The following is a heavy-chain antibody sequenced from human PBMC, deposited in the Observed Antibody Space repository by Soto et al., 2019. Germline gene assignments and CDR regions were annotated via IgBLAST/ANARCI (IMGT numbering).Heavy chain of an antibody. D-gene: IGHD4-17*01. CDR3: ARASSDRGVTTYHY. V-gene: IGHV4-4*02. CDR2: IYHSGST. Sequence: VQLLESGGGLVQPGGSLRLSCAASGFTFSSYAMSWVRQPPGKGLEWIGEIYHSGSTNYNPSLKSRVTISVDKSKNQFSLKLSSVTAADTAVYYCARASSDRGVTTYHYWGQGTLVTVSS. J-gene: IGHJ4*02. CDR1: GFTFSSYAM.